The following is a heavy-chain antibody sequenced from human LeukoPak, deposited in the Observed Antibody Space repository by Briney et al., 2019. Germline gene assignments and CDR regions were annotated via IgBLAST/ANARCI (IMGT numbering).Heavy chain of an antibody. Sequence: SQTLSLTCTVSGGFISSGGYYWSWIRQPPGKGLEWIGYIYYSGSTYYNPSLKSRVTISVDTSKNQFSLKLSSVTAADTAVYYCARDLRRITIFGVVTEGYFDYWGQGTLVTVSS. J-gene: IGHJ4*02. CDR1: GGFISSGGYY. CDR3: ARDLRRITIFGVVTEGYFDY. V-gene: IGHV4-30-4*01. CDR2: IYYSGST. D-gene: IGHD3-3*01.